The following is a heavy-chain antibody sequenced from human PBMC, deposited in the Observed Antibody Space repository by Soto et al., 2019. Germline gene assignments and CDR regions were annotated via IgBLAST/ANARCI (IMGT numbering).Heavy chain of an antibody. CDR3: ARDRSTANYYYYGMDV. D-gene: IGHD6-25*01. V-gene: IGHV4-59*01. J-gene: IGHJ6*02. Sequence: SETLSLTCTVSGGSISIYYWSWIRQPPGKGLEWIGYIYYSGSTNYNPSLKSRVTISVDTSKNQFSLKLSSVTAADTAVYYCARDRSTANYYYYGMDVWGQGTTVTVSS. CDR2: IYYSGST. CDR1: GGSISIYY.